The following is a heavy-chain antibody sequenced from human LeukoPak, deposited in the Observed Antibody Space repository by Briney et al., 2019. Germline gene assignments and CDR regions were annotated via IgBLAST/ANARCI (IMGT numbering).Heavy chain of an antibody. CDR3: ARVVPPTDYGSGSYFWDPYYFDY. J-gene: IGHJ4*02. D-gene: IGHD3-10*01. V-gene: IGHV3-23*01. CDR2: ISRSGEST. Sequence: GGSLRLSCAASGFTFSGFAMSWIRQAPGKGLEWVSSISRSGESTFYADSVRGRFTISRDNSKNTLYLQMNSLRAEDTAVYYCARVVPPTDYGSGSYFWDPYYFDYWGQGTLVTVSS. CDR1: GFTFSGFA.